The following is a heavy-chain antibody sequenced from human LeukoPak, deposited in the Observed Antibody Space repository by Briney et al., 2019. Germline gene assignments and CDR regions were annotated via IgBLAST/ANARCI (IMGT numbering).Heavy chain of an antibody. CDR2: IYTSGRT. J-gene: IGHJ6*03. CDR1: GGSISSGSYY. Sequence: SETLSLTCTVSGGSISSGSYYWGWVRQPAGTGLELSGRIYTSGRTNYNPSLKSHVTIPVDTSTNQFSLKLSSVTAADTAVYYCARVPLYDFWSGYLPPYYYMDVWGKGTTVTVSS. CDR3: ARVPLYDFWSGYLPPYYYMDV. D-gene: IGHD3-3*01. V-gene: IGHV4-61*02.